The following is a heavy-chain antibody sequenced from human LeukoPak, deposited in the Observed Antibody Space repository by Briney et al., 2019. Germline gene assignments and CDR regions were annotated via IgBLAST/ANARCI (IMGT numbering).Heavy chain of an antibody. Sequence: GGSLRLSCAVSGITLSNYGMSWVRQAPGKGLEWVAGISGSGGRTNYSDSVKGRFTITRDNPKNTLYLQMNSLRAEDTAVYFCAKRGVVIRVILVGFHKEAYYFDSWGQGALVTVSS. D-gene: IGHD3-22*01. V-gene: IGHV3-23*01. CDR2: ISGSGGRT. J-gene: IGHJ4*02. CDR1: GITLSNYG. CDR3: AKRGVVIRVILVGFHKEAYYFDS.